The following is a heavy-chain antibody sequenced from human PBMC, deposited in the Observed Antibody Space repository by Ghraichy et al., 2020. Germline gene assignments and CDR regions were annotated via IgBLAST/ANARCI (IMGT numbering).Heavy chain of an antibody. Sequence: SETLSLTCAVYGGSFSGYYWSWIRQPPGKGLEWIGEINHSGSTNYNPSLKSRVTISVDTSKNQFSLKLSSVTAADTAVYYCARGPRLPSITIFGVAQRPRRYGMDVWGQGTTVTVSS. J-gene: IGHJ6*02. CDR3: ARGPRLPSITIFGVAQRPRRYGMDV. V-gene: IGHV4-34*01. D-gene: IGHD3-3*01. CDR1: GGSFSGYY. CDR2: INHSGST.